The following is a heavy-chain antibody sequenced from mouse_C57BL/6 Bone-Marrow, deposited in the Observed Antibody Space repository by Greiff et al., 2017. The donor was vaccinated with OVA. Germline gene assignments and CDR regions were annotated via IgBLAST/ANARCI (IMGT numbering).Heavy chain of an antibody. J-gene: IGHJ1*03. CDR2: ISSGGSYT. V-gene: IGHV5-6*01. D-gene: IGHD1-1*01. CDR3: ARHHGSSYGWYFDV. Sequence: EVQGVESGGDLVKPGGSLKLSCAASGFTFSSYGMSWVRQTPDKRLEWVATISSGGSYTYYPDSVKGRFTISRDNAKNTLYLQMSSLKSEDTAMYYGARHHGSSYGWYFDVWGTGTTVTVSS. CDR1: GFTFSSYG.